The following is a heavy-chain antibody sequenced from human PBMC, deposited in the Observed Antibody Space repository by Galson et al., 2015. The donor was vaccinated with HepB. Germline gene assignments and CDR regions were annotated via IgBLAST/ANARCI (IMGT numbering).Heavy chain of an antibody. D-gene: IGHD6-13*01. CDR2: INAGNGNT. Sequence: SVKVSCKASGYTFTSYAMHWVRQAPGQRLEWMGWINAGNGNTKYSQKFQGRVTITRDTSASTAYMELSSLRSEDTAVHYCARMGHLNTSSSWLDLYYYYYYYMDVWGKGTTVTVSS. CDR3: ARMGHLNTSSSWLDLYYYYYYYMDV. J-gene: IGHJ6*03. CDR1: GYTFTSYA. V-gene: IGHV1-3*01.